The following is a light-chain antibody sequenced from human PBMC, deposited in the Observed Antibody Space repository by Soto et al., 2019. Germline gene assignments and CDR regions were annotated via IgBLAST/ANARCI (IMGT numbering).Light chain of an antibody. V-gene: IGKV3-11*01. CDR3: QQRSGWYT. J-gene: IGKJ2*01. CDR2: DAS. CDR1: QSVSTY. Sequence: DIVLTQSPATLSLSPGERATLSCRASQSVSTYVAWYQQKPGQAPRLLVYDASNRDTGIPARFSGSGSGTDFTLTISGLEPEDFAIYYCQQRSGWYTFGQGTKLEIK.